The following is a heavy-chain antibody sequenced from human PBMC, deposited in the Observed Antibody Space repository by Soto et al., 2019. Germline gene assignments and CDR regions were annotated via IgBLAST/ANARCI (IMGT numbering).Heavy chain of an antibody. CDR2: ISDSGHYI. CDR3: ARSGLALPYSASHWFDP. V-gene: IGHV3-21*01. D-gene: IGHD3-22*01. CDR1: GFTFSTYG. J-gene: IGHJ5*02. Sequence: EVQLVESGGGLVKPGGSLRLSCAASGFTFSTYGMNWVRQAPGKWLEWLSSISDSGHYIYYADSVKGRFTISRDNAKNSLFLQMNSLRGEDTAVYYCARSGLALPYSASHWFDPWGHGTLVTVSS.